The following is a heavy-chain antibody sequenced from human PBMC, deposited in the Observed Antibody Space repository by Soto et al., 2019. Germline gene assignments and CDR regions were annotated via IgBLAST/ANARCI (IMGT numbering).Heavy chain of an antibody. CDR3: ARDKSSGREGYFDY. V-gene: IGHV4-31*03. CDR2: IYYSGST. D-gene: IGHD6-19*01. CDR1: GGSISSGGYY. Sequence: SETLSLTCTVSGGSISSGGYYWSWIRQHPGKGLEWIGYIYYSGSTYYNPSLKSRVTISVDTSKNQFSLKLSSVTAADTAVYYCARDKSSGREGYFDYWGQGTLVTVSS. J-gene: IGHJ4*02.